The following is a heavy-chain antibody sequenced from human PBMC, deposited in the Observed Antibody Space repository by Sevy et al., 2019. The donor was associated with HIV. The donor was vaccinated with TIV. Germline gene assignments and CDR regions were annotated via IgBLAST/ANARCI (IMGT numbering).Heavy chain of an antibody. Sequence: GGSLRLSCGASGSIFSLYGMHWVRQAPGKGLEWVAFIRFDGSDKYYADSVKGRFTISRDNSKNTLYLQMNSLRPEDTAWYYCAKDLESYSSSWPYCFDYWGQGTLVTVSS. J-gene: IGHJ4*02. CDR2: IRFDGSDK. CDR3: AKDLESYSSSWPYCFDY. V-gene: IGHV3-30*02. D-gene: IGHD6-13*01. CDR1: GSIFSLYG.